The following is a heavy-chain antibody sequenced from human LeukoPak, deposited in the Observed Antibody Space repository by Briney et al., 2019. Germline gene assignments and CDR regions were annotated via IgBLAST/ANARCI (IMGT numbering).Heavy chain of an antibody. CDR2: IKQDGSEK. V-gene: IGHV3-7*01. Sequence: GGSLRLSCAASGFTFSSYWMSWVRQAPGKGLEWVANIKQDGSEKYYVDSVKGRFTISRDNAKNSLYLQMNSLRAEDTAVYYCASPPWFGESEPFDYWGQGTLVTVSS. CDR1: GFTFSSYW. D-gene: IGHD3-10*01. CDR3: ASPPWFGESEPFDY. J-gene: IGHJ4*02.